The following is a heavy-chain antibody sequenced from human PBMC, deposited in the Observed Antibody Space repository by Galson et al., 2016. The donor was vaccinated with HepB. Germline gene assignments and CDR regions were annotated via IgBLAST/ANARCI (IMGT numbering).Heavy chain of an antibody. CDR2: IWYDGSNK. CDR1: GFTFSSYG. CDR3: AREFKIAAPCVLDY. Sequence: SLRLSCAASGFTFSSYGMHWVRQAPGKGLEWVAVIWYDGSNKYYGDSVKGRFTISRDNSKNTLYLQMNSLRAEDTAVYYCAREFKIAAPCVLDYWGQGTLVTVSS. D-gene: IGHD6-13*01. V-gene: IGHV3-33*01. J-gene: IGHJ4*02.